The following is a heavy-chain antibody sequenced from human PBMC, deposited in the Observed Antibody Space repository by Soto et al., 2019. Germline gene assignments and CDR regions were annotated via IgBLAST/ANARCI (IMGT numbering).Heavy chain of an antibody. J-gene: IGHJ5*02. D-gene: IGHD2-2*01. V-gene: IGHV5-10-1*04. CDR2: IDPSDSYT. Sequence: PGESLKISCKGSGYSFTTYWISWVRQMPGKGLEWMGRIDPSDSYTNYSPSFQGQVTISADKSITTAYLQWSSLKASDTAMYYCARGYCTTTICDPWFDPWGQGTLVTVS. CDR1: GYSFTTYW. CDR3: ARGYCTTTICDPWFDP.